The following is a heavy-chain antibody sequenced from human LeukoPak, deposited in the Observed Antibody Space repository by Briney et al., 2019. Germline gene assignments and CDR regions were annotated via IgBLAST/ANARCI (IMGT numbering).Heavy chain of an antibody. CDR2: ISAYNGDT. J-gene: IGHJ4*02. CDR3: ARGHSESSLSFFDF. D-gene: IGHD1-26*01. Sequence: ASVKVSCKASGYTFTTYGFNWVRQAPGQGLEWMGWISAYNGDTQYAQKLQGRVTMTTDISTRTAYLELRSLSSDDTAVYYCARGHSESSLSFFDFWGQGTLVTVSS. V-gene: IGHV1-18*01. CDR1: GYTFTTYG.